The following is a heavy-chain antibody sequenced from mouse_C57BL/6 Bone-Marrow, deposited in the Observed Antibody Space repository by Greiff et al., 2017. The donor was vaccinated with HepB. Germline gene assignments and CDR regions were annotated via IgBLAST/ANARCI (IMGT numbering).Heavy chain of an antibody. Sequence: EVQLVESGPGLAKPSQTLSLTCSVTGYSITSDYWTWIRKFPGNKLEYMGYISYSGSTYYNPSLKSRISITRDTSKNQYYLQLDSVTTEDTSTYYGARWRYYAMDYWGQGTSVTGSS. CDR2: ISYSGST. J-gene: IGHJ4*01. CDR3: ARWRYYAMDY. V-gene: IGHV3-8*01. CDR1: GYSITSDY.